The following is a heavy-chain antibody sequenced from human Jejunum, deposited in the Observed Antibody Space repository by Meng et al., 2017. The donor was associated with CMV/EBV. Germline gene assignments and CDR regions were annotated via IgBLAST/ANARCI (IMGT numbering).Heavy chain of an antibody. CDR3: TTGPFNGGYHSMGY. V-gene: IGHV3-15*01. J-gene: IGHJ4*02. D-gene: IGHD3-22*01. Sequence: EVQLVESGGGRVKTGGSLILSCVAAGFTFTNAWMSWVRQAPGKGLEWVGRIKSKTDGGTTDYAAPVKGRFTVSRDDSKNTLYLQMNSLETEDTAVYYCTTGPFNGGYHSMGYWGQGTLGTVS. CDR1: GFTFTNAW. CDR2: IKSKTDGGTT.